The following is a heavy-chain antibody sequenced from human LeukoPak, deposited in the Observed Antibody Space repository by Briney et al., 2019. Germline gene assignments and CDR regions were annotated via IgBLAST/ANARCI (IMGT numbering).Heavy chain of an antibody. Sequence: SETLSLTCTVSGGSISSHYWSWIRQPPGKGLEWIGYIYYSGSTNYNPSLKSRVTISVDTSKNQFSLKLSSVTAADTAVYYCARADYDGAGVYFQHWGQGTLVTVS. D-gene: IGHD4-17*01. CDR2: IYYSGST. V-gene: IGHV4-59*11. CDR3: ARADYDGAGVYFQH. J-gene: IGHJ1*01. CDR1: GGSISSHY.